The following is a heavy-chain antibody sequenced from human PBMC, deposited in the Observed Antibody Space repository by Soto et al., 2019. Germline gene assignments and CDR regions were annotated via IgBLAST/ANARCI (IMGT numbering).Heavy chain of an antibody. CDR3: ARGGVESNYYGSGRNYKPYYGMDV. J-gene: IGHJ6*02. V-gene: IGHV1-69*13. Sequence: SVKVSCKASGGTFSSYAISWVRQAPGQGLEWMGGIIPIFGTANYAQKFQGRVTITAAESTSTAYMELSSLRSEDTAVDYCARGGVESNYYGSGRNYKPYYGMDVWGQGTTVTVSS. CDR1: GGTFSSYA. CDR2: IIPIFGTA. D-gene: IGHD3-10*01.